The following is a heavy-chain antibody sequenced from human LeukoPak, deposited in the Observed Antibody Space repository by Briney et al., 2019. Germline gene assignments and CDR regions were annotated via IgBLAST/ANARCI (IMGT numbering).Heavy chain of an antibody. V-gene: IGHV5-10-1*01. J-gene: IGHJ4*02. Sequence: GESLKISCKGPGYSFTSYWISWVRPTSGKGLEWMRRIDPSDSYTNYSPSFQGHVAISADKSISTAYLQWSSLKVSDTAMYYCASVNYYGSGSYSRLHFDYWGQGTLVTVSS. CDR2: IDPSDSYT. CDR1: GYSFTSYW. D-gene: IGHD3-10*01. CDR3: ASVNYYGSGSYSRLHFDY.